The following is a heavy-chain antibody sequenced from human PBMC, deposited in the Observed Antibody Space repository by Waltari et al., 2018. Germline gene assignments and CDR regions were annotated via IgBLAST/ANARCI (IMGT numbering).Heavy chain of an antibody. CDR2: ISPRGGST. J-gene: IGHJ5*02. D-gene: IGHD5-18*01. V-gene: IGHV1-46*01. Sequence: QLQLVQSGAEVKKPGASVKVSCKASGYTFTSYSMHCVRQAPGQGLEWMGIISPRGGSTTYAQRFQGIVTMTRDTSTSTGYMELSSLRSEDTAVYYCARASRYSSGLAYTTWGQGTLVTVSS. CDR3: ARASRYSSGLAYTT. CDR1: GYTFTSYS.